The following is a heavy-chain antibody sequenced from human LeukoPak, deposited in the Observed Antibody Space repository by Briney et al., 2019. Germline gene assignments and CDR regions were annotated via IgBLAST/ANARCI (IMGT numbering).Heavy chain of an antibody. D-gene: IGHD6-13*01. Sequence: GRSLRLSCAASGFTFSSYAMHWVRQAPGKGLEWVAVISYDGSNKYYADSVKGRFTISRDNSKNTLYLQMNSLRVEDTAVYYCARDYQAANDAFDIWGQGTMVTASS. J-gene: IGHJ3*02. CDR2: ISYDGSNK. CDR1: GFTFSSYA. CDR3: ARDYQAANDAFDI. V-gene: IGHV3-30-3*01.